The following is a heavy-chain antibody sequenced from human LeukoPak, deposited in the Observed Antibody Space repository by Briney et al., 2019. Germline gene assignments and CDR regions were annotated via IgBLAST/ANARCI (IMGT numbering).Heavy chain of an antibody. D-gene: IGHD2-2*01. V-gene: IGHV3-7*01. J-gene: IGHJ4*02. CDR2: IKQDGSEK. Sequence: GGSLRLSCAASGFTFTNYWMSWVRQAPGRGLEWVANIKQDGSEKYYVDSVKGRFTISRDNAKNSLYLQMSSLRAEDTALYYCATLPYCSSTSCYDYWGQGTLVTVSS. CDR1: GFTFTNYW. CDR3: ATLPYCSSTSCYDY.